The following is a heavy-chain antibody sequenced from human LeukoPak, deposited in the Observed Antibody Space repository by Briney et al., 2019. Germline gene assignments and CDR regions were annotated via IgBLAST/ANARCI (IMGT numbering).Heavy chain of an antibody. CDR1: GYTLTGYG. J-gene: IGHJ4*02. D-gene: IGHD3-10*01. CDR2: INTYNGNT. Sequence: AAVKVSCKASGYTLTGYGISWVRQAPGQGLEWMGWINTYNGNTNYAQRLQGRVPMTTDTSTSTAYMELRSLRSDDTAVYYCPRDLGDTYGSVGDFAYWGQRTLVTVHS. V-gene: IGHV1-18*01. CDR3: PRDLGDTYGSVGDFAY.